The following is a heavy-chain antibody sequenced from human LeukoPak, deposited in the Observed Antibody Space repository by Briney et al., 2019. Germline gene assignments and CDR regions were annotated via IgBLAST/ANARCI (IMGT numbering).Heavy chain of an antibody. J-gene: IGHJ3*02. CDR3: ARDWGGEGSTGYDAFDI. V-gene: IGHV4-39*07. Sequence: SETLSLTCTVSGVSISSSSYYWGWIRQPPGKGLEWIGEIYHSGSTNSNPSLKTRVTISVDKSKNQFSLRLSSVTAADAAVYYCARDWGGEGSTGYDAFDIWGQGTMVTVSS. CDR1: GVSISSSSYY. CDR2: IYHSGST. D-gene: IGHD3-16*01.